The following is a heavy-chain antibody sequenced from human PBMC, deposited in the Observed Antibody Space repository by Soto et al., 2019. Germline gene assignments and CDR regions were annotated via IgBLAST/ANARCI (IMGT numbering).Heavy chain of an antibody. Sequence: ASLKVSCKASGYTFIDYYMHGVRQAPGQGFEWMGRISPRSGGTNYAQKFQGRVTMTWDTSLNTAYMELSSLISEDTAVYYCARPPGYISDWYYFDLWGQGTLVTVSS. CDR2: ISPRSGGT. J-gene: IGHJ4*02. CDR3: ARPPGYISDWYYFDL. CDR1: GYTFIDYY. V-gene: IGHV1-2*02. D-gene: IGHD3-9*01.